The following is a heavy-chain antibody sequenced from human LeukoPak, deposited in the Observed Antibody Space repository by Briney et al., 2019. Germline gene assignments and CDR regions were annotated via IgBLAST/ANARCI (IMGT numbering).Heavy chain of an antibody. Sequence: PSETLSLTCAVSGYSISSGYYWGWIRQPPGKGLEWIGSIYHSGSTYYNPSLKSRVTISVDTSKNQFSLKLSSVTAADTAVYYCARHPPSSDCNSTSCYVYYYYMDVWGKGTTVTVSS. V-gene: IGHV4-38-2*01. CDR3: ARHPPSSDCNSTSCYVYYYYMDV. J-gene: IGHJ6*03. CDR2: IYHSGST. CDR1: GYSISSGYY. D-gene: IGHD2-2*01.